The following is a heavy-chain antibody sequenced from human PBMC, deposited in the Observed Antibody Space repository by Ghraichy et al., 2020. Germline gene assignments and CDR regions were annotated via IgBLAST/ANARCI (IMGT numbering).Heavy chain of an antibody. Sequence: GGSLRLSCVGSEFSFNKFWMSWVRQAPGKGLEWVASIKQSGGEKHYADSLKGRIAISRDNTQNSLFLQLDSLRVDDTAVYYYARARGGWCTTTNCFAEYAEYWGEGTLVTVSS. D-gene: IGHD1-26*01. CDR2: IKQSGGEK. J-gene: IGHJ4*02. CDR1: EFSFNKFW. V-gene: IGHV3-7*01. CDR3: ARARGGWCTTTNCFAEYAEY.